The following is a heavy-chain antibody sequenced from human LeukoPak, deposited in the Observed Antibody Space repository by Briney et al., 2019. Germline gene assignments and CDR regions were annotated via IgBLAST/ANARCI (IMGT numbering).Heavy chain of an antibody. V-gene: IGHV4-34*01. CDR1: GGSFSGYY. CDR2: INHSGST. CDR3: ARSARMVRGVIS. Sequence: PSETLSLTCAVYGGSFSGYYWSWIRQPPGKGLEWIGEINHSGSTNYNPSLKSRVTISVDTSKNQFSLKLSSVTAADTAVYYCARSARMVRGVISWGQGTLVTVSS. J-gene: IGHJ5*02. D-gene: IGHD3-10*01.